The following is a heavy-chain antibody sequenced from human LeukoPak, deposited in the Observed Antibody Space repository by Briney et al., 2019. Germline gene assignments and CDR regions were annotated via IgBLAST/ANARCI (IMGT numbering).Heavy chain of an antibody. J-gene: IGHJ5*02. CDR3: ARQREEHYDTLTGSGGYWFDP. V-gene: IGHV4-59*08. CDR2: IYYSGST. Sequence: SETLSLTCAVSGGSISSYYWSWIRQPPGKGLEWIGYIYYSGSTNYNPSLKSRVTISVDTSKNQFSLKLSSVTAADTAVYYCARQREEHYDTLTGSGGYWFDPWGQGTLVTVSS. D-gene: IGHD3-9*01. CDR1: GGSISSYY.